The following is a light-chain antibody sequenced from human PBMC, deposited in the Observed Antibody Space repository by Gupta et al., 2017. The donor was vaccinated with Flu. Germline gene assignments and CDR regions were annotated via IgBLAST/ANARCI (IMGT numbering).Light chain of an antibody. J-gene: IGLJ1*01. CDR3: AAEDDSRNVYV. V-gene: IGLV1-44*01. Sequence: QSVLPQPPSASGPPGERVTISCSGSRSNIGVNSVNWYQQRPGTAPKLLIFNSDRRHSGAPDRFSGSKSGTTAFVASSGLQAEDEADYYCAAEDDSRNVYVFGAGTKVTVL. CDR1: RSNIGVNS. CDR2: NSD.